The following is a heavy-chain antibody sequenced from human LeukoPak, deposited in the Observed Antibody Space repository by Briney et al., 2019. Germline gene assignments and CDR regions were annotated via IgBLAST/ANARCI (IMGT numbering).Heavy chain of an antibody. D-gene: IGHD1-26*01. CDR2: IYYSGTT. Sequence: TGLLCIWSIYYSGTTYYNPSLKRPFTISVDTSKNQFSLKLSSVAAADTAVYYCAMVVGYMDVWGKGTTVTVSS. J-gene: IGHJ6*03. V-gene: IGHV4-39*01. CDR3: AMVVGYMDV.